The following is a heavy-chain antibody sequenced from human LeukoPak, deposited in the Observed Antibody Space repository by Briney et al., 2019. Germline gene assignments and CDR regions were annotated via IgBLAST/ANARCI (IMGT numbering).Heavy chain of an antibody. CDR2: INPNSGGT. Sequence: ASVKVSCKASGYTFTGYYMHWVRQAPGQGLEWMGWINPNSGGTNYAQKFQGRVTMTRDTSISTAYMELSRLRSDDTAVYHCAREGVQSGSYFRWFDPWGQGTLVTVSS. V-gene: IGHV1-2*02. J-gene: IGHJ5*02. D-gene: IGHD1-26*01. CDR3: AREGVQSGSYFRWFDP. CDR1: GYTFTGYY.